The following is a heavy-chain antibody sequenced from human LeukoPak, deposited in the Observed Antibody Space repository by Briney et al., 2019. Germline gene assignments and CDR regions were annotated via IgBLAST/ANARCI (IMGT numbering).Heavy chain of an antibody. D-gene: IGHD2-2*01. Sequence: PGGSLRLSCAASGFTFSDYYMSWIRQAPGKGLEWVSYISSSGSTIYYADSVKRRFTISRDNAKNSLYLQMNSLRAEDTAVYYCARVASHCSSTSCYSWFDPWGQGTLVTVSS. CDR2: ISSSGSTI. CDR1: GFTFSDYY. CDR3: ARVASHCSSTSCYSWFDP. J-gene: IGHJ5*02. V-gene: IGHV3-11*04.